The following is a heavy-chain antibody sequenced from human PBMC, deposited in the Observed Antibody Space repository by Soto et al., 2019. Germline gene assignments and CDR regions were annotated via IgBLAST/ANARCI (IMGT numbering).Heavy chain of an antibody. D-gene: IGHD5-12*01. J-gene: IGHJ6*02. Sequence: QLQLQESGSGLVKPSQTLSLTCAVSGGSISSGGYSWSWIRQPPGKGLERIGYIYHSGSTYYNPSLKSRVTISVDRSKNQFSLKLSSVTAADTAVYYCARRRGFPYYYGMDVWGQGTTVTVSS. V-gene: IGHV4-30-2*01. CDR1: GGSISSGGYS. CDR3: ARRRGFPYYYGMDV. CDR2: IYHSGST.